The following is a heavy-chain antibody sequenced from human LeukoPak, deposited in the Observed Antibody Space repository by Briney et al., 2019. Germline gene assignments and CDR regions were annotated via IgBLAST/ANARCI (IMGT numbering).Heavy chain of an antibody. D-gene: IGHD1-7*01. V-gene: IGHV1-69*04. CDR3: ARDKMPRTTIGVDYGMDV. CDR2: VIPILGIA. Sequence: ASVKVSCKASGGTFSTYTISWVRQAPGQGLEWMGRVIPILGIANYAQKFQGRVTITADTSTSTAYMELSSLRSEDTAVYYCARDKMPRTTIGVDYGMDVWGQGTTVTVSS. J-gene: IGHJ6*02. CDR1: GGTFSTYT.